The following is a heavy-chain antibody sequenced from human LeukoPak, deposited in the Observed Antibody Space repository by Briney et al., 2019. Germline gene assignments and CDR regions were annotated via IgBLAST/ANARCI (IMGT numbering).Heavy chain of an antibody. CDR2: IYYSGST. V-gene: IGHV4-59*01. J-gene: IGHJ3*02. D-gene: IGHD1-1*01. Sequence: KPSETLSLTCTVSGGSISSYYWSWIRQPPGKGLEWIGYIYYSGSTNYNPSLKSRVTISVDTSKNQFSLKLRSVTAGDTAVYYCARANVANSFDIWGQGTMVTVSS. CDR3: ARANVANSFDI. CDR1: GGSISSYY.